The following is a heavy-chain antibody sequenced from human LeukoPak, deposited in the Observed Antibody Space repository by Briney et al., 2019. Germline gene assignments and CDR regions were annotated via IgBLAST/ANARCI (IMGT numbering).Heavy chain of an antibody. CDR3: TVRGAGGIGMGILGSFDY. D-gene: IGHD3-10*01. CDR2: IIPLFGSP. V-gene: IGHV1-69*01. Sequence: SVKVSCKVSGGNFNTDAISWVRQAPGQGLEWMGGIIPLFGSPNYPQKFQGRVTITADELTSTVYMDLSGLRPDDTAVYYCTVRGAGGIGMGILGSFDYWGQGTLVTVSS. CDR1: GGNFNTDA. J-gene: IGHJ4*02.